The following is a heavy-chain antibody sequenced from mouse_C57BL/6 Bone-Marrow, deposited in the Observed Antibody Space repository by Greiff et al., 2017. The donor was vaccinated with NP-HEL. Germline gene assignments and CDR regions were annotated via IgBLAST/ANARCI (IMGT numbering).Heavy chain of an antibody. CDR1: GYTFTSYW. D-gene: IGHD4-1*01. V-gene: IGHV1-69*01. Sequence: QVQLQQPGAELVMPGASVKLSCKASGYTFTSYWMHWVKQRPGQGLEWIGEIDPSDSYTNYNQKFKGKSTLTVDKSSSTAYMQLSSLTSEDSAVYYCAREGGTDWAMDYWGQGTSVTVSS. J-gene: IGHJ4*01. CDR3: AREGGTDWAMDY. CDR2: IDPSDSYT.